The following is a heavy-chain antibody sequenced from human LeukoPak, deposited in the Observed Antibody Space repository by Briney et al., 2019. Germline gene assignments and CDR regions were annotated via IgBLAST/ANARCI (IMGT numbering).Heavy chain of an antibody. CDR3: AKRGGGQTKEFDY. Sequence: GGSLRLSCAASGFTFSSFAMHWVRQAPGKGLEWVSGVTGTGGDTYYADSVKGRFTISRDNSKNTLYLQMNSLRAEDTAVYYCAKRGGGQTKEFDYWSQGTLVTVSS. D-gene: IGHD2-15*01. CDR2: VTGTGGDT. CDR1: GFTFSSFA. V-gene: IGHV3-23*01. J-gene: IGHJ4*02.